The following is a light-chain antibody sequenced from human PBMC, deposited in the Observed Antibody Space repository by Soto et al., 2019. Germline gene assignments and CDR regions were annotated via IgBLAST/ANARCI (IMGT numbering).Light chain of an antibody. CDR1: HGVSSSY. CDR3: QQHGSSSWT. J-gene: IGKJ1*01. CDR2: GAS. V-gene: IGKV3-20*01. Sequence: DILLTQSPCTLSSSAGDRATLSCRASHGVSSSYLAWYQQKPGQAPRLLIYGASSRATGIPDRSSGSGSGTDFTLTISRLEPEDFAVYYCQQHGSSSWTFGQGTKVDIK.